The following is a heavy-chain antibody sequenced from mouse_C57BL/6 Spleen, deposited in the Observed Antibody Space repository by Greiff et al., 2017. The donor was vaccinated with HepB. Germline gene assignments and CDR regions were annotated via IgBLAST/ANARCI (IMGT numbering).Heavy chain of an antibody. J-gene: IGHJ2*01. V-gene: IGHV1-52*01. CDR1: GYTFTSYW. CDR2: IDPSDSET. D-gene: IGHD1-3*01. CDR3: ARRTNYLDY. Sequence: VQLQQSGAELVRPGSSVKLSCKASGYTFTSYWMHWVKQRPIQGLEWIGNIDPSDSETHYNQKFKDKATLTVDKASRTAYMQHRSLTSEDSAVYYCARRTNYLDYWGQGATLTVSS.